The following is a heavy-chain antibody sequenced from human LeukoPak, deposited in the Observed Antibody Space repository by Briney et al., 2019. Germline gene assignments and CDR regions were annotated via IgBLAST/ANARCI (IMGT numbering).Heavy chain of an antibody. J-gene: IGHJ4*02. CDR2: IYHSGST. D-gene: IGHD6-13*01. V-gene: IGHV4-38-2*02. Sequence: PSETLSLTCTVSGYSISSGYYWGWIRQPPGKGLEWIGSIYHSGSTYYNPSLKSRVTISVDTSKNQFSLKLSSVTAADTAVYYCARSPRSYSSSPLFDYWGQGTLVTVSS. CDR3: ARSPRSYSSSPLFDY. CDR1: GYSISSGYY.